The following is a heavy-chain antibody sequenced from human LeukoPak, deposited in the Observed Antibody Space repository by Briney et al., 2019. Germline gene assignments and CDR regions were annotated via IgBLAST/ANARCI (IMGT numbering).Heavy chain of an antibody. Sequence: GGSLRLSCAASGFTVSSNYMSWVRQAPGKGLEWVSVIYSGGSTYYADSVKGRFTISRDNSKNTLYLQMNSLRAEDTAVYYCAKGTNYYGSGSSFDYWGQGTLVTVSS. CDR3: AKGTNYYGSGSSFDY. CDR2: IYSGGST. D-gene: IGHD3-10*01. CDR1: GFTVSSNY. J-gene: IGHJ4*02. V-gene: IGHV3-66*01.